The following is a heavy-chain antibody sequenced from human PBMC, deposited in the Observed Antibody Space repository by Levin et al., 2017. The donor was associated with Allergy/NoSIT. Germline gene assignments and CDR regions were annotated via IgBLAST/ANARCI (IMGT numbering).Heavy chain of an antibody. J-gene: IGHJ4*02. CDR1: GGSLSGYY. CDR3: ARYLYGGLDY. CDR2: INHSGST. D-gene: IGHD3-16*01. Sequence: SETLSLTCAVYGGSLSGYYWSWIRQPPGKGLEWIGEINHSGSTTYNPSLKSRVTISVDTSKNQSSLRLRSVTAAETAVYYGARYLYGGLDYWGRGTLVTVSS. V-gene: IGHV4-34*01.